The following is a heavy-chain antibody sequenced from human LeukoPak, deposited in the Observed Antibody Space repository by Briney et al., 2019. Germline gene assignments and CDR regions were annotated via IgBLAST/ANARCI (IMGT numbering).Heavy chain of an antibody. Sequence: SETLSLTCAVYGGSFSGYYWSWIRQPPGKGLEWIGEINHSGSTNYNPSLKSRVTISVDTSKNQFSLKLSSVTAADTAVYYCARGIGRYCSGGSCYDSMNYYYYMDVWGKGTTVTISS. CDR3: ARGIGRYCSGGSCYDSMNYYYYMDV. V-gene: IGHV4-34*01. J-gene: IGHJ6*03. D-gene: IGHD2-15*01. CDR2: INHSGST. CDR1: GGSFSGYY.